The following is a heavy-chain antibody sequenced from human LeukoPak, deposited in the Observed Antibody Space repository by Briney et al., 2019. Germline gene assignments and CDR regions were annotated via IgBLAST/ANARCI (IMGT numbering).Heavy chain of an antibody. J-gene: IGHJ4*02. Sequence: SETLSLTCTDSGGSISSYYWSWIRQPPGKGLEWIGYIYYSGSTNYNPSLKSRVTISLDTSKNQFSLKLSSVTAADTAVYYCARGAYCSTTSCYYFDYWGQGTLVTVSS. CDR1: GGSISSYY. CDR2: IYYSGST. CDR3: ARGAYCSTTSCYYFDY. D-gene: IGHD2-2*01. V-gene: IGHV4-59*01.